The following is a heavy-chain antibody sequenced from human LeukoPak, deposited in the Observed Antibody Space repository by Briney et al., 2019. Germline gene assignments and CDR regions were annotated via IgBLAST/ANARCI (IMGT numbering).Heavy chain of an antibody. D-gene: IGHD5-18*01. V-gene: IGHV4-34*01. J-gene: IGHJ4*02. CDR1: GGSFSGYY. CDR2: INHSGST. CDR3: ARFDDTAMAAGHDY. Sequence: SETLSLTCAVYGGSFSGYYWSWIRQPPGKGLEWIGEINHSGSTNYNPSLKGRVTISVDTSKNQFSLKLSSVTAADTAVYYCARFDDTAMAAGHDYWGQGTLVTVSS.